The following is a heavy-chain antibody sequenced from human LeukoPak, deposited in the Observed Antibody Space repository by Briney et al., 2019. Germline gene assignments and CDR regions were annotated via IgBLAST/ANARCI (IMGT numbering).Heavy chain of an antibody. J-gene: IGHJ5*02. Sequence: ASETLSLTCTVPGGSISGFYWSWIRQPPGKGLEYIGYIYYSGNTNYNPSLMSRVTISVDTSKNQFYLNLTSVTVADTALYYCARGVPAAGDPDWFDPWGQGALVTVSS. D-gene: IGHD6-13*01. V-gene: IGHV4-59*01. CDR2: IYYSGNT. CDR1: GGSISGFY. CDR3: ARGVPAAGDPDWFDP.